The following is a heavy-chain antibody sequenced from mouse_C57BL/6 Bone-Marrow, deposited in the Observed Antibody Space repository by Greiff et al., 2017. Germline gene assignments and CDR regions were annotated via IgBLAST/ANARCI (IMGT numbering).Heavy chain of an antibody. CDR3: ARSTVVATDYFDY. CDR2: IDPSDSYT. Sequence: VQLQQPGAELVMPGASVKLSCKASGYTFTSYWMHWVKQRPGQGLELIGEIDPSDSYTNYNQKFKGKSTLTVDKSSSTAYMQLSSLTSEDSAVYYCARSTVVATDYFDYWGQGTTLTVSS. V-gene: IGHV1-69*01. CDR1: GYTFTSYW. D-gene: IGHD1-1*01. J-gene: IGHJ2*01.